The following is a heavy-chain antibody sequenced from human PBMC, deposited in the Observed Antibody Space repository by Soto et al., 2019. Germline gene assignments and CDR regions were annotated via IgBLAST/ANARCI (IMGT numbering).Heavy chain of an antibody. J-gene: IGHJ4*02. Sequence: SETPALTCTVSGGSISSGSYYWGWIRQPPGKGLEWIGSIYYSGSTYYNPSLKSRVTISVDTSKNQFSLKLSSVTAADTAVYYCASFDFWSGYYRSDDYWGQGTLVTVSS. CDR2: IYYSGST. V-gene: IGHV4-39*01. D-gene: IGHD3-3*01. CDR3: ASFDFWSGYYRSDDY. CDR1: GGSISSGSYY.